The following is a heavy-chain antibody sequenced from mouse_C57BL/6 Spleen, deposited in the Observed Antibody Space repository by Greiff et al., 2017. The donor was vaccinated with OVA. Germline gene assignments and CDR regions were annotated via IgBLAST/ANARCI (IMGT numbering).Heavy chain of an antibody. D-gene: IGHD1-1*01. V-gene: IGHV1-69*01. CDR3: ARGVYYGSSYGCAY. Sequence: QVQLQQPGAELVMPGASVKLSCKASGYTFTSYWMHWVKQRPGPGLEWIGELDPSDSYTNYNQKFKGKSTLTVDKSSSTAYMQLSSLTSEDSAVYYCARGVYYGSSYGCAYWGQGTLVTVSA. CDR2: LDPSDSYT. J-gene: IGHJ3*01. CDR1: GYTFTSYW.